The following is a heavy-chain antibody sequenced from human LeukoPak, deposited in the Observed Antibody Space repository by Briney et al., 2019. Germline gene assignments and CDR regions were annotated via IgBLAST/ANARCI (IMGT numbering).Heavy chain of an antibody. CDR1: GGTFSSYA. D-gene: IGHD1-26*01. J-gene: IGHJ5*02. V-gene: IGHV1-69*13. CDR2: IIPIFGTA. CDR3: ASRRMHRGFSGSYFAWWFDP. Sequence: ASVEVSCKASGGTFSSYAISWVRQAPGQGLEWMGGIIPIFGTANYAQKFQGRVTITADESTSTAYMELSSLRSEDTAVYYCASRRMHRGFSGSYFAWWFDPWGQGTLVTVSS.